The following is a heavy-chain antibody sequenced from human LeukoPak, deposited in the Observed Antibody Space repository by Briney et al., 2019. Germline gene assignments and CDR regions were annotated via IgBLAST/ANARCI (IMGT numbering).Heavy chain of an antibody. CDR2: MNHNSGNT. CDR3: VTAPRVGATEGPFVY. J-gene: IGHJ4*02. V-gene: IGHV1-8*01. D-gene: IGHD1-26*01. Sequence: ASVKVSCKASGYTFTSYDINWVRQATGQGLEWMGWMNHNSGNTGYAQKFQGRVTMTRNTSISTAYMELSSLRSEDTAVCYRVTAPRVGATEGPFVYCGQATLVTVSS. CDR1: GYTFTSYD.